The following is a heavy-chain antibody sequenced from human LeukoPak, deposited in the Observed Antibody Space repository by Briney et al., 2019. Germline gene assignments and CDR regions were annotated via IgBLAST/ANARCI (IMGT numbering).Heavy chain of an antibody. CDR2: ISGSGGST. D-gene: IGHD3-16*02. V-gene: IGHV3-23*01. Sequence: PGGSLRLSCAASGFTFSSYAMSWVRQAPGKGLEWVSAISGSGGSTYYADSVKGRFTISKDNSKNTLYLQMNSLRAEDTAVYYCAKAVDVWRSYRPYYFDYWGQGTLVTVSS. CDR1: GFTFSSYA. J-gene: IGHJ4*02. CDR3: AKAVDVWRSYRPYYFDY.